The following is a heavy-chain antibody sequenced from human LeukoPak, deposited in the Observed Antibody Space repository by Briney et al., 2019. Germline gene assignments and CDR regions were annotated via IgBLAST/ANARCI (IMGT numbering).Heavy chain of an antibody. Sequence: ASVKVSCKASGYTFTSYGISWVRQAPGQGLEWMGWISAYNGNTNYAQKLQGRVTMTTDTSTSTAYMELRSLRSDDTAVYYCARTRSYDSSGYYRGAPLYFDYWGQGTLVTVSS. D-gene: IGHD3-22*01. CDR1: GYTFTSYG. V-gene: IGHV1-18*01. CDR2: ISAYNGNT. CDR3: ARTRSYDSSGYYRGAPLYFDY. J-gene: IGHJ4*02.